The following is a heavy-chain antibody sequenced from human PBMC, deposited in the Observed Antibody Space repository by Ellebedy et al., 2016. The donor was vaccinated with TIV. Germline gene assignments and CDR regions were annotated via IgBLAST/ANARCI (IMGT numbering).Heavy chain of an antibody. CDR2: IHSDESDT. Sequence: PGGSLRLSCAASGFTFRSYGMYWVRQAPGKGPEWAAFIHSDESDTHYADSVKGRFTISRDNSKNTLYLQMNSLRAEDTAVYYCAKLIQHTDKGAVDIWGQGTMVTVSS. CDR1: GFTFRSYG. V-gene: IGHV3-30*02. D-gene: IGHD2-21*01. CDR3: AKLIQHTDKGAVDI. J-gene: IGHJ3*02.